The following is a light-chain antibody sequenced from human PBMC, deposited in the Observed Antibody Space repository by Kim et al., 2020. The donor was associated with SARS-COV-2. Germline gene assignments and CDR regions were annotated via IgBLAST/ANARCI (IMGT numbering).Light chain of an antibody. Sequence: SSELTQDPAVSVALGQTVRITCQGDSLSSYYASWYQQKPGQAPVLLIYGNNKRPSGIPDRFPASRSGNTASLTITGAQAEDEADYYCNSRDSSGNHPCVFGTGTKVTVL. CDR2: GNN. CDR1: SLSSYY. V-gene: IGLV3-19*01. J-gene: IGLJ1*01. CDR3: NSRDSSGNHPCV.